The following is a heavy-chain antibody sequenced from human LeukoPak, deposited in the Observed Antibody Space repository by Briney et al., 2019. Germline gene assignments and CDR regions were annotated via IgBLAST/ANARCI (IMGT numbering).Heavy chain of an antibody. CDR3: NWFDP. V-gene: IGHV4-59*03. J-gene: IGHJ5*02. CDR1: GGSISSYY. D-gene: IGHD1-26*01. CDR2: IFYIGST. Sequence: SETLSLTCSASGGSISSYYWIWIRQPPGKGLAWIGNIFYIGSTNYNPSLKSRVTISLDTSKNQFSLKFFCAREQIGRVGATNWFDPWGQGTLVTVSS.